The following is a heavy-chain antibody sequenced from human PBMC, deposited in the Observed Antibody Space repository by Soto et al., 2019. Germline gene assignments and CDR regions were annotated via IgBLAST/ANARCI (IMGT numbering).Heavy chain of an antibody. V-gene: IGHV3-74*01. CDR3: AKRGPVTGLAY. J-gene: IGHJ4*02. CDR1: GFIFRSYW. D-gene: IGHD1-20*01. CDR2: INTDESST. Sequence: EVQLVESGGGLVQPGGSLRLSCAASGFIFRSYWMHWVRQAPGKGLVWVSRINTDESSTTYADSVKGRFTISRDNAKNTLYLQMNSLRAEDTAVYYCAKRGPVTGLAYWGQGTLVTVSS.